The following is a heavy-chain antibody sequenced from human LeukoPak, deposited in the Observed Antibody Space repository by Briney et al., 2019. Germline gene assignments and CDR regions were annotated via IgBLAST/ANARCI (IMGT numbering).Heavy chain of an antibody. Sequence: PSETLSLTCTVSGGSISSSSYYWGWIRQPPGKEREWIGSIYYSGSTYYNPSLKSRVTISVDTSKNQFSLKLSSVTAADTAVYYCARGADCGGDCYLDYWGQGTLVTVSS. D-gene: IGHD2-21*02. CDR1: GGSISSSSYY. V-gene: IGHV4-39*01. CDR3: ARGADCGGDCYLDY. CDR2: IYYSGST. J-gene: IGHJ4*02.